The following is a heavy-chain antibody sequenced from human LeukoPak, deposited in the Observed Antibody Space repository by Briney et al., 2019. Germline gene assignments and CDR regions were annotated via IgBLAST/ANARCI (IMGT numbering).Heavy chain of an antibody. CDR3: VRARGHQVGLPSRWFDP. D-gene: IGHD2-21*02. Sequence: SVKVSCNASGGTFSSYAISWVRQAPGQGLGWMGGIIPIFGIAHFAQNFQDRVTITTDESTCTAYMEMNRLRSGDTDVYYCVRARGHQVGLPSRWFDPRGQGKLVTVSS. V-gene: IGHV1-69*05. CDR2: IIPIFGIA. J-gene: IGHJ5*02. CDR1: GGTFSSYA.